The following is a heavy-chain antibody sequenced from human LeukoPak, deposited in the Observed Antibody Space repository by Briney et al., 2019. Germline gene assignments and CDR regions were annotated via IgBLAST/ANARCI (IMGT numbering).Heavy chain of an antibody. J-gene: IGHJ4*02. D-gene: IGHD3-22*01. CDR3: ARDQARDSSVDY. CDR2: INTGNGNT. CDR1: GYTFTSYT. V-gene: IGHV1-3*03. Sequence: ASVKVSCKASGYTFTSYTMHWVRQAPGQRLEWMGWINTGNGNTKSSQGFQDRVTITRDMSTSTVYMELSSLRSEDTAVYYCARDQARDSSVDYWGQGTLVTVSS.